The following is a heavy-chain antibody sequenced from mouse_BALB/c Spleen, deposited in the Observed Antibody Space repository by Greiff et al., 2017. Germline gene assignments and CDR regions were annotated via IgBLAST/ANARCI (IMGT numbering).Heavy chain of an antibody. D-gene: IGHD2-4*01. CDR2: ISSGGSYT. CDR1: GFTFSSYA. V-gene: IGHV5-9-3*01. Sequence: EVQGVESGGGLVKPGGSLKLSCAASGFTFSSYAMSWVRQTPEKRLEWVATISSGGSYTYYPDSVKGRFTISRDNAKNTLYLQMSSLRSEDTAMYYCARHNDYDAWFAYWGQGTLVTVSA. CDR3: ARHNDYDAWFAY. J-gene: IGHJ3*01.